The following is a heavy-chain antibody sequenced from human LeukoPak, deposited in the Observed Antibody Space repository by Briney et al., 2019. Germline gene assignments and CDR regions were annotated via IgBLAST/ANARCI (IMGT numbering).Heavy chain of an antibody. D-gene: IGHD5-18*01. CDR1: EFTFSSYS. V-gene: IGHV3-48*02. CDR3: AREGPGYSYGSSGY. CDR2: ISSSRTTI. J-gene: IGHJ4*02. Sequence: GGSLRLSCAASEFTFSSYSMNWVRQAPGKGLEWVSYISSSRTTIYYADSVKGRFTISRDNAKNSLYLQMNSLRDEDTAVYYCAREGPGYSYGSSGYWGQGTLVTVSS.